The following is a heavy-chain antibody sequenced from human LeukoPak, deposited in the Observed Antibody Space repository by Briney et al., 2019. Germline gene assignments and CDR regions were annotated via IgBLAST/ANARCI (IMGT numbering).Heavy chain of an antibody. Sequence: SETLSLTCTVSGGSISSYYWSWIRQPPGKGLEWIGYIYYSGSTNYSPSLKSRVTISVDTSKNQFSLKLSSVTAADTAVYYCARLGLWVDFDYWGQGTLVTVSS. CDR2: IYYSGST. J-gene: IGHJ4*02. CDR1: GGSISSYY. CDR3: ARLGLWVDFDY. V-gene: IGHV4-59*08. D-gene: IGHD5-18*01.